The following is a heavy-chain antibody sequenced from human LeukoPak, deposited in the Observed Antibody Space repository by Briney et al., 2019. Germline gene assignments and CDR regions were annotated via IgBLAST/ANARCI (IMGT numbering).Heavy chain of an antibody. CDR2: IIPIFGTP. J-gene: IGHJ6*02. CDR3: ARVVLGRRWLQSSYYYGMDV. Sequence: SVKVSCKASGGIFSSYAISWVRQAPGQGLEWMGGIIPIFGTPNYAQKFQGRVTITADESTSTAYMELSSLRSEDTAVYYCARVVLGRRWLQSSYYYGMDVWGQGTTVTVSS. CDR1: GGIFSSYA. V-gene: IGHV1-69*13. D-gene: IGHD5-24*01.